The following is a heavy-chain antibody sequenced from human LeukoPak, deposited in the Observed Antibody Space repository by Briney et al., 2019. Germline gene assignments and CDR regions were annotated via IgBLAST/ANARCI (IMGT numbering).Heavy chain of an antibody. CDR3: ARGSSEVQLERRRWFDP. CDR2: IIPIFGTA. J-gene: IGHJ5*02. D-gene: IGHD1-1*01. V-gene: IGHV1-69*05. CDR1: GYTFTSYG. Sequence: ASVKVSCKASGYTFTSYGISWVRQAPGQGLEWMGGIIPIFGTANYAQKFQGRVTITTDESTSTAYMELSSLRSEDTAVYYCARGSSEVQLERRRWFDPWGQGTLVTVSS.